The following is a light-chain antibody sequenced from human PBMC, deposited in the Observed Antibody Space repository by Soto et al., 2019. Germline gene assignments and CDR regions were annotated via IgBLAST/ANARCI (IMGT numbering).Light chain of an antibody. J-gene: IGKJ4*01. Sequence: DIQLTQSPSFLSASVGDRVTTTCRSSQDISDYLAWYQQRPGKAPKLLIYAASTMHNVVPSRFSGSGSGTEFTLTISSLQPEDCATYSCQQLNSYPLTFGGGTKVDIK. V-gene: IGKV1-9*01. CDR2: AAS. CDR3: QQLNSYPLT. CDR1: QDISDY.